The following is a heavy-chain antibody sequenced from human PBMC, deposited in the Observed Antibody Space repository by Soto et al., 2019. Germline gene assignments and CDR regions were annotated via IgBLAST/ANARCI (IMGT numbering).Heavy chain of an antibody. Sequence: ASVKVSCKASGYTFTGYYMHSVRQAPGQGXEWMGWINPNSGGTNYAQKFQGRVTMTRDTSISTAYMELSRLRSDDTAVYYCARGPTLIRATVVVPAAIPYWFDPWGQGTLVTVSS. CDR3: ARGPTLIRATVVVPAAIPYWFDP. J-gene: IGHJ5*02. D-gene: IGHD2-2*01. CDR1: GYTFTGYY. CDR2: INPNSGGT. V-gene: IGHV1-2*02.